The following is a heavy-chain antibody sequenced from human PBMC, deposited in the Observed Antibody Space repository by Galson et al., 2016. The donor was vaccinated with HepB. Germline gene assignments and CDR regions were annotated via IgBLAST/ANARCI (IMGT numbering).Heavy chain of an antibody. D-gene: IGHD3-10*01. CDR1: GFNFSGYS. Sequence: SLRLSCAASGFNFSGYSMTWVRQAPGKGLEWVSSVSSSGDSTYYTDSVEGRFAISRDNSKNTLYLQVNGLRAEDTAVYYCAKDDDGIGVMPLDYWGQGTLVTVSS. V-gene: IGHV3-23*01. CDR2: VSSSGDST. CDR3: AKDDDGIGVMPLDY. J-gene: IGHJ4*02.